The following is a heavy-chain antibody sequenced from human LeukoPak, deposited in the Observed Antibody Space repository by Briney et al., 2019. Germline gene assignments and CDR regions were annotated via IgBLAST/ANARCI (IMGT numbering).Heavy chain of an antibody. Sequence: PGGSLRLACAVSGFTFSSYAMSWVRQAPGKGLECVSGIRGSGGSTYYADSVKGRFTISRDNSKHTLYLQMNSLRAEDKAVYYCAKGGRLRYFDDRVGYYGMDVWGQGTTVTVSS. CDR3: AKGGRLRYFDDRVGYYGMDV. J-gene: IGHJ6*02. D-gene: IGHD3-9*01. V-gene: IGHV3-23*01. CDR1: GFTFSSYA. CDR2: IRGSGGST.